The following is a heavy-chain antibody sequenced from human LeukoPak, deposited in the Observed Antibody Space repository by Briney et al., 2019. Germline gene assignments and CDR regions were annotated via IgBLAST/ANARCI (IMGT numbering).Heavy chain of an antibody. CDR3: ARPIAGYSYGTLDNWFDP. V-gene: IGHV5-51*01. CDR1: GSSFTSYW. Sequence: GESLKISWKGSGSSFTSYWIGWVRQMPGKGLEWMGIIYPGDSDTRYSPSFQGQVTISADKSISTAYLQWSSLKASDTAMYYCARPIAGYSYGTLDNWFDPGGQGTLVTVSS. D-gene: IGHD5-18*01. CDR2: IYPGDSDT. J-gene: IGHJ5*02.